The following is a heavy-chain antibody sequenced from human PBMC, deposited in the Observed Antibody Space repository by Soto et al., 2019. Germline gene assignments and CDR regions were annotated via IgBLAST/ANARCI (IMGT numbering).Heavy chain of an antibody. CDR1: GFTFSSYD. Sequence: EVQLSESGGGMVQPWGSLRLSCVASGFTFSSYDMHCVRQAQGKGLEYVSSISSNGGTTYYGNSVKGRFTISRDNSKNTLYLQMGRLRAEDMAVYYCVRRVSGNYDYWGQGTLVTVSS. V-gene: IGHV3-64*01. D-gene: IGHD1-7*01. CDR3: VRRVSGNYDY. J-gene: IGHJ4*02. CDR2: ISSNGGTT.